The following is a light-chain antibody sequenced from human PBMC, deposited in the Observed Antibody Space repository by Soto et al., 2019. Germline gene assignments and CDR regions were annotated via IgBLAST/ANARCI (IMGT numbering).Light chain of an antibody. V-gene: IGLV2-14*03. CDR3: CSYTSSSTRV. Sequence: QSALTQPASVSGSPGQSITISCTGTSSDVGGFNYVSWYQQHPGKAPKLMIYDVSSRPSGVSNRFSGSKSGNTASLTISGLQAEDEGDYYCCSYTSSSTRVFGGGTKLTVL. CDR2: DVS. CDR1: SSDVGGFNY. J-gene: IGLJ2*01.